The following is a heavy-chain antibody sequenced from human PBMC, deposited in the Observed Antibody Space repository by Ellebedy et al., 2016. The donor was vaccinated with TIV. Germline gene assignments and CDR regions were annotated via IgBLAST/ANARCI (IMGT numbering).Heavy chain of an antibody. D-gene: IGHD2-2*01. Sequence: ASVKVSXXASGYTFTSYYMHWVRQAPGQGLEWMGIINPSGGSTSYAQKFQGRVTITADESTSTAYMELSSLRSEDTAVYYCARVVPAAIPNYYYYGMDVWGQGTTVTVSS. J-gene: IGHJ6*02. CDR1: GYTFTSYY. CDR2: INPSGGST. V-gene: IGHV1-46*01. CDR3: ARVVPAAIPNYYYYGMDV.